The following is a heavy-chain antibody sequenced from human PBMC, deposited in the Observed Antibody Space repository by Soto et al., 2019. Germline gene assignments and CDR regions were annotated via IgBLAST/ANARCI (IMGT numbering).Heavy chain of an antibody. Sequence: NPSETLSLTCTVSGDSISRNGHFWTWIRQHPGKGLEWIGYIYYSGSSYYNPSLKSRVIISVDTSKNQFSLNLTAVTAADTAVYYCARGTMLRGPGYYYAMDIWGQGTTVTVS. CDR1: GDSISRNGHF. D-gene: IGHD3-10*01. CDR3: ARGTMLRGPGYYYAMDI. V-gene: IGHV4-31*03. J-gene: IGHJ6*02. CDR2: IYYSGSS.